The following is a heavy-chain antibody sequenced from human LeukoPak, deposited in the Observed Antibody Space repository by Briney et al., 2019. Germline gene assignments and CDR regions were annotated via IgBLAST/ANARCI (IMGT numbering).Heavy chain of an antibody. D-gene: IGHD3-3*01. V-gene: IGHV1-2*06. CDR2: INPNSGDT. CDR3: ARWTIRITIFGPLIGGMDV. J-gene: IGHJ6*02. Sequence: ASVKVSCKTSGYTFTGYYMHWVRQAPGQGLEWMGRINPNSGDTNYAQKFQGRVTMTGDTSITTAYMELNSLRSDDTAVYYCARWTIRITIFGPLIGGMDVWGQGTTVTVSS. CDR1: GYTFTGYY.